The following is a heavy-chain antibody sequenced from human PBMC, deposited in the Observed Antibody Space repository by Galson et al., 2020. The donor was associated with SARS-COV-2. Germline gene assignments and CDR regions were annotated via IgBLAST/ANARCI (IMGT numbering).Heavy chain of an antibody. D-gene: IGHD3-10*01. CDR1: VGPISSGAYY. Sequence: ETSETLSLTCTVSVGPISSGAYYWRCIRQPPVKGLDWIGYIYHSGSTHYNPSPQSRVTISVDTSKNQFSLKLSSVTAADTAVYYCARRQTWFGELSDAFDIWGQGTMVTVSS. J-gene: IGHJ3*02. CDR2: IYHSGST. CDR3: ARRQTWFGELSDAFDI. V-gene: IGHV4-30-4*08.